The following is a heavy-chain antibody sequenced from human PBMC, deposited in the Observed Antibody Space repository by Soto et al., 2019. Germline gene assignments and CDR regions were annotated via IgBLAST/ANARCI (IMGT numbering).Heavy chain of an antibody. CDR2: IYWDDDK. CDR3: AHRPSYCSGGSCYSGFDY. Sequence: QITLKESGPTLVKPTQTLTLTCTFSGFSLRTSGVGVGWIRQPPGNAREWLALIYWDDDKRYSPSLKSRLTITKDTSKNQVVLTMTNMDPVDTATYYCAHRPSYCSGGSCYSGFDYWGQGTLVTVSS. V-gene: IGHV2-5*02. D-gene: IGHD2-15*01. J-gene: IGHJ4*02. CDR1: GFSLRTSGVG.